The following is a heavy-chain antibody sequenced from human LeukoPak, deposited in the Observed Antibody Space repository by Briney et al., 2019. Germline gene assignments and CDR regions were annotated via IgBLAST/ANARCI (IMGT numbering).Heavy chain of an antibody. CDR2: IYYSGST. V-gene: IGHV4-59*08. D-gene: IGHD4-17*01. CDR3: ARWETTVTTIGFDP. CDR1: GGSISSYY. J-gene: IGHJ5*02. Sequence: SETLSLTCTVSGGSISSYYWSWVRQPPGKGLEWIGYIYYSGSTNYNPSLKSRVTISVDTSKIQFSLKLSSVTAADTAVYYCARWETTVTTIGFDPWGQGTLVTVSS.